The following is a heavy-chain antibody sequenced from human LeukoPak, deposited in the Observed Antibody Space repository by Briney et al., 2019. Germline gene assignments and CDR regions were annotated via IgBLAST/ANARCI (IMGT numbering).Heavy chain of an antibody. CDR3: TRDSGYCSGGSCWYFDF. CDR2: INPNSGGT. J-gene: IGHJ4*02. D-gene: IGHD2-15*01. Sequence: ASVKVSCKASGYTFTGYYIHWVRQAPGQGLEWTGWINPNSGGTNYAQKFQGRVTMTRDTSMSTAYMELSRLRSDDTAVYYCTRDSGYCSGGSCWYFDFWGQGTLVTVSS. V-gene: IGHV1-2*02. CDR1: GYTFTGYY.